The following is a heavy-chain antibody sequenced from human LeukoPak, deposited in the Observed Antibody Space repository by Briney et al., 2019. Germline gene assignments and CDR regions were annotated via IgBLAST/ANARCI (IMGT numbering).Heavy chain of an antibody. V-gene: IGHV3-30*04. CDR1: GFTFSSYA. D-gene: IGHD3-22*01. Sequence: PGGSLRLSCAASGFTFSSYAMHWVRQAPGKGLEWVAVISYDGSNKYYADSVKGRFTISRDNSKNTLYLQMNSLRAEDTAVYYCARGSKITMIVVVPPGYWGQGTLVTVSS. J-gene: IGHJ4*02. CDR3: ARGSKITMIVVVPPGY. CDR2: ISYDGSNK.